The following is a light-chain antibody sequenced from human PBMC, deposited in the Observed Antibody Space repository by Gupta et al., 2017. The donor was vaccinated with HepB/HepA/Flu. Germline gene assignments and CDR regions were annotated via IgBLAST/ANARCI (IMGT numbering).Light chain of an antibody. V-gene: IGKV1-5*03. CDR3: QQENSYPWT. Sequence: DIQMTQSPSTLSASVGDRVTITCRASQSISSWLAWYQQKPGKAPKLLTYKASSLESGVPSRFSGSGSGTEFTLTISSRQPDDFATYYCQQENSYPWTFGQGTKVEIK. CDR1: QSISSW. CDR2: KAS. J-gene: IGKJ1*01.